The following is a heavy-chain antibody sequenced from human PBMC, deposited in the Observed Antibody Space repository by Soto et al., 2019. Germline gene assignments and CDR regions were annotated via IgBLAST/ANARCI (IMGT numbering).Heavy chain of an antibody. Sequence: PSETLSLTCTVSGGSMISYYWSWIRQHPGKGLEWIGYIYYSGSTYYNPSLKSRVTISVDTSKNQFSLKLSSVTAADTAVYYCARVRMGYSSSWYSSELSKSAFDIWGQGTMVTVSS. CDR3: ARVRMGYSSSWYSSELSKSAFDI. D-gene: IGHD6-13*01. J-gene: IGHJ3*02. CDR2: IYYSGST. V-gene: IGHV4-59*06. CDR1: GGSMISYY.